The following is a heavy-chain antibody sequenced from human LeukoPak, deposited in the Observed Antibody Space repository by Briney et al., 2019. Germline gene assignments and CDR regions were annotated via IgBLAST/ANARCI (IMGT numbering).Heavy chain of an antibody. V-gene: IGHV3-7*03. CDR3: AKHMDYYDSSGSDY. D-gene: IGHD3-22*01. Sequence: GGSLRLSCAASGFTFSSYWMSWVRQAPRKGLEWVANIKQDGSEKYYVDSVKGRFTISRDNSKNTLYLQMNSLRAEDTAVYYCAKHMDYYDSSGSDYWGQGTLVTVSS. CDR1: GFTFSSYW. CDR2: IKQDGSEK. J-gene: IGHJ4*02.